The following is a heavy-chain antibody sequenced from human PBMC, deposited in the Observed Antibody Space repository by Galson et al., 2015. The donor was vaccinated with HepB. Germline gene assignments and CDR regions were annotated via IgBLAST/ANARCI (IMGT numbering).Heavy chain of an antibody. J-gene: IGHJ4*02. CDR2: INPGAGST. CDR1: GYTFTNNY. CDR3: AITSLDSNWNFFY. D-gene: IGHD1-1*01. Sequence: SVKVSCKASGYTFTNNYMHWVRQAPGQGLEWIRAINPGAGSTSYAQKFQGRVTMTRDTSTTTVHLEVSSLRSDDTAVYYCAITSLDSNWNFFYWGQGTLVTVSS. V-gene: IGHV1-46*01.